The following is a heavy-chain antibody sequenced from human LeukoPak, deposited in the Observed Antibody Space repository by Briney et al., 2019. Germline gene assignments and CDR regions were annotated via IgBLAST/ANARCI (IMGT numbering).Heavy chain of an antibody. V-gene: IGHV4-39*01. J-gene: IGHJ4*02. Sequence: PSETLSLTCTVSGGSISSSSYYWGWIRQPPGKGLEWIGSIYYSGSTYYNPSLKSRVTISVDTSKNQFSLKLSSVTAADTAVYYCAICGYSYGSYFDYWGQGTLVTVSS. CDR2: IYYSGST. CDR1: GGSISSSSYY. CDR3: AICGYSYGSYFDY. D-gene: IGHD5-18*01.